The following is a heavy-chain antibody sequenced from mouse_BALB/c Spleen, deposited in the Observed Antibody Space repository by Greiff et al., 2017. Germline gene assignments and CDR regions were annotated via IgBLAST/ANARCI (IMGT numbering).Heavy chain of an antibody. CDR1: GYSITSDYA. V-gene: IGHV3-2*02. CDR2: ISYSGST. Sequence: EVKLMESGPGLVKPSQSLSLTCTVTGYSITSDYAWNWIRQFPGNKLEWMGYISYSGSTSYNPSLKSRISITRDTSKNQFFLQLNSVTTEDTATYYCARGGLRVYFDYWGQGTTLTVSS. J-gene: IGHJ2*01. CDR3: ARGGLRVYFDY. D-gene: IGHD1-1*01.